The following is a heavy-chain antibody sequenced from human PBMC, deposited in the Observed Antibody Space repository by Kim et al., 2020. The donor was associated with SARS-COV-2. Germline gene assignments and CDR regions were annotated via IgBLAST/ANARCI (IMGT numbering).Heavy chain of an antibody. CDR2: IKKDGSEK. Sequence: GGSLRLSCAASGFTFSSYWMSWVRQAPGKGLEWVANIKKDGSEKNYVDSVKGRFTISRDNAKNSLYLQMNSLRAEDTAVYYCARQGGSSWYYFDYWGQGTPVTVSS. J-gene: IGHJ4*02. CDR3: ARQGGSSWYYFDY. V-gene: IGHV3-7*01. CDR1: GFTFSSYW. D-gene: IGHD6-13*01.